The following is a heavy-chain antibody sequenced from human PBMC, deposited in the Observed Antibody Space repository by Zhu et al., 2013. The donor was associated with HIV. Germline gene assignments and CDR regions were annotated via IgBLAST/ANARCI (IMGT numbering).Heavy chain of an antibody. V-gene: IGHV4-61*01. CDR3: ARDKGSGSFAWFDP. CDR2: IYYSGST. J-gene: IGHJ5*02. D-gene: IGHD3-10*01. CDR1: GGSVSSGSYY. Sequence: QVQLQESGPGLVKPSETLSLTCTVSGGSVSSGSYYWSWIRQPPGKGLEWIGYIYYSGSTNYNPSLKSRVTISVDTSKNQFSLKLSSVTAADTAVYYCARDKGSGSFAWFDPWGQGTLVTVSS.